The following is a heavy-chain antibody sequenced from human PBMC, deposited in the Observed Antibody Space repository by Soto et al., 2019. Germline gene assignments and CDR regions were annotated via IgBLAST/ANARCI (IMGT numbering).Heavy chain of an antibody. CDR3: ARDPKTSGGQNWAFNYFDS. D-gene: IGHD7-27*01. Sequence: QVQLVESGGGVVQPGRSLRLSCAASGFNFSVSPMHWVRQAPGKGPEWVALISNDGTKKFYADSVKGRFSISRDNSKSTLYLQVDSLRPEDSAVYYCARDPKTSGGQNWAFNYFDSWGQGTLVTVSS. J-gene: IGHJ4*02. CDR2: ISNDGTKK. V-gene: IGHV3-30-3*01. CDR1: GFNFSVSP.